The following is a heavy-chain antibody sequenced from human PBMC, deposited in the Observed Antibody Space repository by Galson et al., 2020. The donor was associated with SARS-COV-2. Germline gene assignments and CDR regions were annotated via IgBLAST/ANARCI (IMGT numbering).Heavy chain of an antibody. CDR2: IFYGGTT. Sequence: SETLTLTCTVSGGSISSTSHYWGGSRQPTGKGLEWIGSIFYGGTTYYNPSLNSRVTISLDASSTQFSLNLGSVTAADTSVYYCARHLVGLGGYFWGDGPGENYFDYWGQGILVTVSS. D-gene: IGHD3-22*01. V-gene: IGHV4-39*01. CDR3: ARHLVGLGGYFWGDGPGENYFDY. J-gene: IGHJ4*02. CDR1: GGSISSTSHY.